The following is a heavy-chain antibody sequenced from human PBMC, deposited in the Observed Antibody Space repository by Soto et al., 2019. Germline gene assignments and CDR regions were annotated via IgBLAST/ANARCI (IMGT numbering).Heavy chain of an antibody. V-gene: IGHV3-48*02. CDR1: GFTFSSHA. Sequence: EVQLVESGGGLVQPGGSLKLSCAVSGFTFSSHAMNWVRQAPGKGLEWVAYIQGTRSIIYYADSVTGRFTISRDNAKNSLYLQMDRLRDEDTALYYCARDARNADYDYWGQRTLVTVSS. D-gene: IGHD3-16*01. CDR3: ARDARNADYDY. CDR2: IQGTRSII. J-gene: IGHJ4*02.